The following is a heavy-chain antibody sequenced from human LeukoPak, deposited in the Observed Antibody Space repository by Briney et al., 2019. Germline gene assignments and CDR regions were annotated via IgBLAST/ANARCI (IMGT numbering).Heavy chain of an antibody. Sequence: SETLSLTCAVSGGSISSSSYYWGWIRQPPGKGLEWIGSIYYSGSTYYNPSLKSRVTISVDTPKNRFSLKLSSVTAADTAVYYCARDRYDILTGYYMFDYWGQGTLVTVSS. CDR1: GGSISSSSYY. V-gene: IGHV4-39*07. CDR2: IYYSGST. J-gene: IGHJ4*02. D-gene: IGHD3-9*01. CDR3: ARDRYDILTGYYMFDY.